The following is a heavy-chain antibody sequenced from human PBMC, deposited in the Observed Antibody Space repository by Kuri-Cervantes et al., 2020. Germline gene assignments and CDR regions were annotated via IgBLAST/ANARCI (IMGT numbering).Heavy chain of an antibody. J-gene: IGHJ6*03. V-gene: IGHV1-8*01. Sequence: ASVKVSCKASGYTFTSYDINWVRQATGQGLEWMGWMNPNSGNTGYAQKFQGRVTMTRNTSISTAYMELSSLRSEDTAVYYCARELPIGWNYAGYYMDVWGKGTTVTVSS. CDR3: ARELPIGWNYAGYYMDV. CDR2: MNPNSGNT. D-gene: IGHD1-7*01. CDR1: GYTFTSYD.